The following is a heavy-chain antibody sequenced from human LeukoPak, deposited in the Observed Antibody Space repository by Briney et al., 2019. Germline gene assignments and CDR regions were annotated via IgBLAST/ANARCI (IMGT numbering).Heavy chain of an antibody. Sequence: GRSLRLSCAASGFTFSIHWMTWVRQAPGKGLGWVATIKPDGNDKYFVDSAKGRFTVSRDNAKNSLYLQMNSLRAEDTAIYYCTRVGYIDEGIDYWGQGTLVTVSS. V-gene: IGHV3-7*04. CDR3: TRVGYIDEGIDY. CDR1: GFTFSIHW. J-gene: IGHJ4*02. CDR2: IKPDGNDK. D-gene: IGHD5-24*01.